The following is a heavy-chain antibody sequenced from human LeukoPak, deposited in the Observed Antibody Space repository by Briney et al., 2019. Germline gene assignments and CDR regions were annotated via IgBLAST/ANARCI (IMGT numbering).Heavy chain of an antibody. V-gene: IGHV3-23*01. CDR2: ISTSGDDT. CDR3: ARYCTSTSCFSSLGSLW. J-gene: IGHJ4*02. CDR1: GFTFSTYA. D-gene: IGHD2-2*01. Sequence: SGGSLRLSCAASGFTFSTYAMSWVRQAPGKGLEWVSAISTSGDDTYYADSVKGRFTISRDNSKNTVFLQMNSLRAEDTAVYYCARYCTSTSCFSSLGSLWWGQGTLVTVSS.